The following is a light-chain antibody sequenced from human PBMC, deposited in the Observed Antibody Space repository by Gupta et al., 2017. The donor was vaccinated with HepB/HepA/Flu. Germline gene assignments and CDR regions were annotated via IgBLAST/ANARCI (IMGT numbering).Light chain of an antibody. CDR1: QDIRTS. CDR2: DAS. Sequence: DIQMTQSPSSLSAPVGDRVTITCQASQDIRTSLNWYHQKPGQAPQLLIYDASHLEIGVPSRFIGRGSGTHFTFTISSLQPEDGAIYYWQQYHNLPTFGQGTRVEIK. V-gene: IGKV1-33*01. CDR3: QQYHNLPT. J-gene: IGKJ1*01.